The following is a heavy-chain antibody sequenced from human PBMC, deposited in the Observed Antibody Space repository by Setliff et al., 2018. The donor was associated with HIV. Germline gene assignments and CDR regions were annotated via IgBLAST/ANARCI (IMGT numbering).Heavy chain of an antibody. Sequence: SETLSLTCTVSGGSITGYFWNWIRQSPGKGLEWIGYIYYNGNTNYNPTLNSRGTISVDTSKNQFSLKVTSVTAADTAVYYCMRGRSITIFGVAYFDFWGQGTQVTVSS. V-gene: IGHV4-59*08. CDR1: GGSITGYF. D-gene: IGHD3-3*01. J-gene: IGHJ4*02. CDR3: MRGRSITIFGVAYFDF. CDR2: IYYNGNT.